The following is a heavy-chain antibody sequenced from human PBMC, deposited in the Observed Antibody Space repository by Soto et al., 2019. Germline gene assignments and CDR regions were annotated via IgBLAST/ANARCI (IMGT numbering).Heavy chain of an antibody. CDR1: GFTFSNAW. V-gene: IGHV3-15*07. Sequence: EVQLVESGGGLVKPGGSLRLSCAASGFTFSNAWMNWVRQAPGKGLEWVGRIKSKTDGGTTDYAAPVKGRFTISRDDSKNTLYLQMNSLKTVDTAVYYCTTDLEYYDSSGYYYRFDYWGQGTLVTVSS. CDR2: IKSKTDGGTT. J-gene: IGHJ4*02. CDR3: TTDLEYYDSSGYYYRFDY. D-gene: IGHD3-22*01.